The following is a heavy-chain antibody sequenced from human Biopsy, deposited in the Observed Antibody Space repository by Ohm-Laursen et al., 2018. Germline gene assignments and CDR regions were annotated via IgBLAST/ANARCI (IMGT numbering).Heavy chain of an antibody. V-gene: IGHV4-4*07. Sequence: SDTLSLTCTVSGDSISRYYWSWIRQPAGKGLEWIGRIYSSGSTNYNPSLKSRVTLSMDTSKRQCSLKLSFVTAADTAVYYCERWTPEYDSSRYYLDAFDIWGQGTKVTVSS. CDR2: IYSSGST. J-gene: IGHJ3*02. CDR1: GDSISRYY. CDR3: ERWTPEYDSSRYYLDAFDI. D-gene: IGHD3-22*01.